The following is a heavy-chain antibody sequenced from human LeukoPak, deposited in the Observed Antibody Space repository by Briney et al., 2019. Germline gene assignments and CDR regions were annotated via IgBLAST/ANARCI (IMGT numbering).Heavy chain of an antibody. J-gene: IGHJ5*02. CDR3: ARTPYYDFWTVDP. CDR1: GGSISSGSNS. D-gene: IGHD3-3*01. CDR2: IYTSGST. V-gene: IGHV4-61*02. Sequence: SETLSLTCTVSGGSISSGSNSWSWLRQPDGTGLEWIGRIYTSGSTNYNPSLKSRVTISVDTSKNQFSLKLSSVTAADTAVYYCARTPYYDFWTVDPWGQGTLVTVSS.